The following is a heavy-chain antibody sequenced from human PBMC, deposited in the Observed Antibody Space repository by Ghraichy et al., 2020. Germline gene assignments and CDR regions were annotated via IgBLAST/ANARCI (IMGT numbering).Heavy chain of an antibody. J-gene: IGHJ6*02. CDR1: GFTFSSYT. D-gene: IGHD2-15*01. CDR2: ISSSGSKT. CDR3: ARDIGNYHDFYGLDV. Sequence: GGSLRLSCAASGFTFSSYTMNWVRQAPGKGLEWIAYISSSGSKTHYADSLKGRFTISRESAGNSLFLQMDSLRVEDTAVYYCARDIGNYHDFYGLDVWGQGTTVTVSS. V-gene: IGHV3-48*01.